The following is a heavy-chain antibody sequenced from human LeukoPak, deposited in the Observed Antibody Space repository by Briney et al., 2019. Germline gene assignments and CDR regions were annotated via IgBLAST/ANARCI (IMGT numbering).Heavy chain of an antibody. CDR1: GYTFTIYY. D-gene: IGHD1-1*01. Sequence: GASVKVSCKAPGYTFTIYYMHWVRQTPGQGLEWMGIINPSGGSTSYAQKFQGRVTMTRDTSTSTVYMELSSLRSEDTAVYYCARENWNDARGAFDIWGQGTMVTVSS. J-gene: IGHJ3*02. CDR3: ARENWNDARGAFDI. CDR2: INPSGGST. V-gene: IGHV1-46*01.